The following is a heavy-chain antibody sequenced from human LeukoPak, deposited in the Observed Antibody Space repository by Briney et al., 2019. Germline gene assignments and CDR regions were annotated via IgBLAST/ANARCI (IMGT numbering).Heavy chain of an antibody. CDR3: AMVRGVIPKTNDAFDI. CDR2: LNTDGSSA. Sequence: GRCLRLSCAASGFTFSSYLMHWVRRAPGKGLVWVSRLNTDGSSANYADSVKGRFAISRDNAKNTLYRQMNSLRAEDTAVYYCAMVRGVIPKTNDAFDIWGQGTMVTVSS. V-gene: IGHV3-74*01. J-gene: IGHJ3*02. CDR1: GFTFSSYL. D-gene: IGHD3-10*01.